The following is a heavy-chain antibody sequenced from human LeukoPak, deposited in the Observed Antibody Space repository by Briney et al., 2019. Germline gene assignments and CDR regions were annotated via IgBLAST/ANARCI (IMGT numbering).Heavy chain of an antibody. Sequence: SETLSLTCTVSGYSISSGYYWGWIRQPPGKGLEWIGSIYHSGSTYYNPSLKSRVTISVDTSKNQFSLKLSSVTAADTAVYYCARGQLVGARHNWFDPWGQGTLVTVSS. CDR1: GYSISSGYY. D-gene: IGHD1-26*01. CDR2: IYHSGST. J-gene: IGHJ5*02. V-gene: IGHV4-38-2*02. CDR3: ARGQLVGARHNWFDP.